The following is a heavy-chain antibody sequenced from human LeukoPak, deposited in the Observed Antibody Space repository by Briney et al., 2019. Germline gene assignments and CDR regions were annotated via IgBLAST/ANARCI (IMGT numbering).Heavy chain of an antibody. D-gene: IGHD3-22*01. CDR1: GYTFTAYY. J-gene: IGHJ4*02. V-gene: IGHV1-46*01. Sequence: GASVKVSCKPSGYTFTAYYMHWVRQAPGQGLEWMGIINPSGGSTSYAQKFQGRVTMTRDTSTSTVYMELSSLRSEDTAVYYCATQGTNYYDSSGYPDPEYYFDYWGQGTLVTVSS. CDR3: ATQGTNYYDSSGYPDPEYYFDY. CDR2: INPSGGST.